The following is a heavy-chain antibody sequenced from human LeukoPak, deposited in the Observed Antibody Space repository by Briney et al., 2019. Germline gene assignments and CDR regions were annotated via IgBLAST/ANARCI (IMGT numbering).Heavy chain of an antibody. CDR2: ISSSGANI. Sequence: PGGSLRLFCAASGFTFSDYFMSWIRQAPGKGLEWVSYISSSGANIYYADSVKGRFTISRDNANNSLYLQMNSLRAEDTAVYYCARDLRLSYYGSGSYILRGVDCWGQGTLVTVSS. CDR3: ARDLRLSYYGSGSYILRGVDC. CDR1: GFTFSDYF. J-gene: IGHJ4*02. D-gene: IGHD3-10*01. V-gene: IGHV3-11*04.